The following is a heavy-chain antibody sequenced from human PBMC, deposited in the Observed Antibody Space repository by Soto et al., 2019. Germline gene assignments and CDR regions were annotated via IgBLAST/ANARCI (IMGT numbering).Heavy chain of an antibody. CDR1: GGSISSYS. V-gene: IGHV4-59*01. CDR3: AKESTVGSPGDYFDS. J-gene: IGHJ4*02. Sequence: SETLSLTCTVSGGSISSYSWSWIRQPPGKGLEWIGYIYYSGSTYYNPSLKSRVTISVDTSKNQFSLKLSSVTAADTAVYYCAKESTVGSPGDYFDSWGQGTLVTVSS. D-gene: IGHD1-26*01. CDR2: IYYSGST.